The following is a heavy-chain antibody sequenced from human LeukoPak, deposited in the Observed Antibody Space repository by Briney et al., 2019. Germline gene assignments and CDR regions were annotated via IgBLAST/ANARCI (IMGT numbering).Heavy chain of an antibody. CDR1: GGSISSYY. J-gene: IGHJ4*02. V-gene: IGHV4-4*07. D-gene: IGHD1-26*01. CDR2: VYTSGGT. CDR3: ARGQWELQPFDY. Sequence: SETLSRTCTVSGGSISSYYWSWIPQPPGKGLEWIGRVYTSGGTNYNPSLKSRVTMSVDTSKNQFSLKLSSVTAADTAVYYCARGQWELQPFDYWGQGTLVTVSS.